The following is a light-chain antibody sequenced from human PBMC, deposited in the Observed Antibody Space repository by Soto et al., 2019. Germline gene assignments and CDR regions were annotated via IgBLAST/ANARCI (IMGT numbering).Light chain of an antibody. CDR1: SSDVGGYNY. Sequence: QSALAQPASVSGSPGQSIAISCTGTSSDVGGYNYVSWYQQHPGKAPTVMIYDVSNRPSGVSNRFSGSKSGNTASLTISRLQADGEADYYCSSYTSSSTYVFGTGTKVTVL. CDR3: SSYTSSSTYV. J-gene: IGLJ1*01. V-gene: IGLV2-14*01. CDR2: DVS.